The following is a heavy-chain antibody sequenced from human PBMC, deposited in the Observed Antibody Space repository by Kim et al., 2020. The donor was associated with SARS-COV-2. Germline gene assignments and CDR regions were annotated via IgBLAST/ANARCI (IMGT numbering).Heavy chain of an antibody. Sequence: SVKGRFTVSRDNSRNTLHLQMNSRRAEDTAVYYCAKRKDYYDPGRYFFDYWGQGTLVTVSS. CDR3: AKRKDYYDPGRYFFDY. V-gene: IGHV3-23*01. D-gene: IGHD3-22*01. J-gene: IGHJ4*02.